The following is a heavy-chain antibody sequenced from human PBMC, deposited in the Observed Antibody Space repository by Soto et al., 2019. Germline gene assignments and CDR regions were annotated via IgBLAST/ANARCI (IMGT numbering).Heavy chain of an antibody. J-gene: IGHJ1*01. CDR1: GFSLSTSGVG. CDR3: AHLTYYYDSSGYYSRAEYFHH. V-gene: IGHV2-5*02. D-gene: IGHD3-22*01. CDR2: IYWDDDK. Sequence: QITLKESGPTLVKPTQTLTLTCTFSGFSLSTSGVGVGWIRQPPGKALEWLALIYWDDDKRYSPSLKSRLTIATATSKNQVVLTMTTMVPVYTATYYCAHLTYYYDSSGYYSRAEYFHHWGQGTLVTVSS.